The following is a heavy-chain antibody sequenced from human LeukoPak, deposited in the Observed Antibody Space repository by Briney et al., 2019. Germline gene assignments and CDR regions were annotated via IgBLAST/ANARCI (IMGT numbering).Heavy chain of an antibody. CDR1: GGSISSYY. CDR2: IYYSGST. D-gene: IGHD6-19*01. Sequence: SETLSLTCAVSGGSISSYYWSWIRQPPGKGLEWIGYIYYSGSTNYNPSLKSRVTISVDTSKNQFSLKLSSVTAADTAVYYCARDSSGWYDYWGQGTLVTVSS. V-gene: IGHV4-59*01. J-gene: IGHJ4*02. CDR3: ARDSSGWYDY.